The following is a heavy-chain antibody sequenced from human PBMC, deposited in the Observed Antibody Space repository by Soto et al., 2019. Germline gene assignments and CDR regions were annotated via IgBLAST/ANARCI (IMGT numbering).Heavy chain of an antibody. CDR2: IYYSGST. CDR3: ARMVRGVMFDY. J-gene: IGHJ4*02. V-gene: IGHV4-39*01. CDR1: GGSISSSSYY. D-gene: IGHD3-10*01. Sequence: SETLSLTCTVSGGSISSSSYYWGWIRQPPGKGLEWIGSIYYSGSTYYNPSLKSRVTISVDTSKNQFSLKLSSVTAADTAVYCCARMVRGVMFDYWGQGTLVTVSS.